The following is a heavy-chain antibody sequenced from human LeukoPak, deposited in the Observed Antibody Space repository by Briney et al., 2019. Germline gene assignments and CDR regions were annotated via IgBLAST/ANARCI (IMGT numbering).Heavy chain of an antibody. V-gene: IGHV5-10-1*01. Sequence: GESLKISCKGSGNSFTNYLNSLVRQMPGKGLELMGRIDPSDSYTNYSPSFQGHVTISADKSISTAYLQWRSLKASDTGMYYCARHSHIVVVPAANPWDYWGQGTLVTVSS. D-gene: IGHD2-2*01. J-gene: IGHJ4*02. CDR2: IDPSDSYT. CDR3: ARHSHIVVVPAANPWDY. CDR1: GNSFTNYL.